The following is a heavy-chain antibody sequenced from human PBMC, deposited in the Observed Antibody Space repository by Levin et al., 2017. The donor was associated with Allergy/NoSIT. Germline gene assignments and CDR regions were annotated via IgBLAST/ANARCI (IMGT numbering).Heavy chain of an antibody. D-gene: IGHD1-14*01. J-gene: IGHJ4*02. CDR2: IYYNGVT. Sequence: SETLSLTCAVSGGSISSNTYYWGWIRQPPGKGLEWITSIYYNGVTFYSPSLRSRVTISVDRSKNQFSLQLTSVTAADSAVYYCVRRPVLPSAITVSYFDSWGQGSLVTVSS. V-gene: IGHV4-39*01. CDR1: GGSISSNTYY. CDR3: VRRPVLPSAITVSYFDS.